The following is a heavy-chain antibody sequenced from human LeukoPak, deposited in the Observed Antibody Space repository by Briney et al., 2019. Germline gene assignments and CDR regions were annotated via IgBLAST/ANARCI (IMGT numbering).Heavy chain of an antibody. Sequence: SETLSLTCTVSGGSISGYYWSWLRQPPGKGLEWIGYIYHSGFTDYNPSLRSRVTIAVDTSRNQFSLKLTSATAADTAMYYCARHGEPNYYDSSGYYYFDYWGQGTLVTVSS. CDR3: ARHGEPNYYDSSGYYYFDY. CDR2: IYHSGFT. CDR1: GGSISGYY. V-gene: IGHV4-59*01. D-gene: IGHD3-22*01. J-gene: IGHJ4*02.